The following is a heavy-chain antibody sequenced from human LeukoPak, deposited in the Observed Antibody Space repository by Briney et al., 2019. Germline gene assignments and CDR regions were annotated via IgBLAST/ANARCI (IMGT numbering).Heavy chain of an antibody. D-gene: IGHD3-3*01. Sequence: PGRSLRLSCAASGFTFDDYAMHWVRQAPGKGLEWVSGISWNSGSIGYADSVKGRFTISRDNAKNSLYLQMNSLRAEDTALYYCARESLKTGDFWSGYPDYWGQGTLVTVSS. CDR1: GFTFDDYA. J-gene: IGHJ4*02. CDR2: ISWNSGSI. CDR3: ARESLKTGDFWSGYPDY. V-gene: IGHV3-9*01.